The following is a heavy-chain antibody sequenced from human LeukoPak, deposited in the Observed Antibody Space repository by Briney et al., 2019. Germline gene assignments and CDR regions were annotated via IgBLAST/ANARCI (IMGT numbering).Heavy chain of an antibody. Sequence: ASVKVSCKASGYTFTGYYIHWVRQAPGQGLEWMGWIDPNSGDTKYVQKFQGRVTMTTDTSTSTAYMELRSLRSDDTAVYYCARDLTHRRNYDNSGYQIVPAFWGQGTLVTVSS. D-gene: IGHD3-22*01. CDR2: IDPNSGDT. J-gene: IGHJ4*02. CDR3: ARDLTHRRNYDNSGYQIVPAF. V-gene: IGHV1-2*02. CDR1: GYTFTGYY.